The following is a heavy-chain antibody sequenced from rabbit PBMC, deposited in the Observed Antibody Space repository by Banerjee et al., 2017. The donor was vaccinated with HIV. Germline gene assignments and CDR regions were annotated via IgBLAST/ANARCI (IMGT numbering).Heavy chain of an antibody. Sequence: SCKASGFSLSSYNMGWVRQAPGKGLEWIACINTSSGNIVYATWAKGRFTISKTSWTTVTLQMTSLTAADTATYFCARDLAGVIGWNFNLWGPGTLVTVS. J-gene: IGHJ4*01. CDR3: ARDLAGVIGWNFNL. D-gene: IGHD4-1*01. CDR1: GFSLSSYN. V-gene: IGHV1S40*01. CDR2: INTSSGNI.